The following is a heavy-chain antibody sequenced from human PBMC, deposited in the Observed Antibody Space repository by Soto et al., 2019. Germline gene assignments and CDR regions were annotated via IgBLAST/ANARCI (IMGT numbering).Heavy chain of an antibody. Sequence: ASVKVSCTASGYMFRSYGISWVRQAPGQGLEWMGIISTYDGSTKYGQKFQGRVTMTRDTSTSTVYMELSSLRSEDTAVYYCARTITGDFDYWGQGTLVTVSS. J-gene: IGHJ4*02. D-gene: IGHD5-12*01. CDR2: ISTYDGST. CDR3: ARTITGDFDY. V-gene: IGHV1-18*01. CDR1: GYMFRSYG.